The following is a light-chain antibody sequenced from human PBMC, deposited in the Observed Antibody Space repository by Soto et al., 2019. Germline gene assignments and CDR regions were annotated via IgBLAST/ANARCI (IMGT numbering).Light chain of an antibody. V-gene: IGKV4-1*01. CDR2: WAS. J-gene: IGKJ4*01. Sequence: DIVMTQSPDSLSVSLGERATINFKSSQIFLYSSNNKNYLAWYQQKPRQPPKLLIYWASTRESGVPDRFSGSGSGTDFTLTISSLQAEDVAVYYCQQYYNTPLTFGGGTKVDIK. CDR3: QQYYNTPLT. CDR1: QIFLYSSNNKNY.